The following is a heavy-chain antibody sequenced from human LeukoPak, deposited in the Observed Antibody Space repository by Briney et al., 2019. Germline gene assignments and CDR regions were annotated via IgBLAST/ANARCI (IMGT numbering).Heavy chain of an antibody. D-gene: IGHD6-13*01. J-gene: IGHJ4*02. CDR3: ARVKGAAAGLKHGYFDY. V-gene: IGHV1-2*06. CDR2: INPNSGGT. Sequence: ASVKVSCKASGYTFTGYYMHWVRQAPGQGLECMGRINPNSGGTNYAQKFQGRVTMTRDTSISTAYMELSRLRSDDTAVYYCARVKGAAAGLKHGYFDYWGQGTLVTVSS. CDR1: GYTFTGYY.